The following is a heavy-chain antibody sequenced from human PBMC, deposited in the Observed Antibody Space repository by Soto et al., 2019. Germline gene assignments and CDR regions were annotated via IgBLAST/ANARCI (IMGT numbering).Heavy chain of an antibody. J-gene: IGHJ4*02. CDR3: ANFYSGSYSTY. CDR2: INSDGSTT. CDR1: GFTLRYYW. Sequence: PCGCMRLSCTASGFTLRYYWMHWVRQAPGKGLVWVSRINSDGSTTNYADSVKGRFTISRDNAKNTLYLEMNSLRAEDTAVYYCANFYSGSYSTYWGQGTLVTVSS. D-gene: IGHD1-26*01. V-gene: IGHV3-74*01.